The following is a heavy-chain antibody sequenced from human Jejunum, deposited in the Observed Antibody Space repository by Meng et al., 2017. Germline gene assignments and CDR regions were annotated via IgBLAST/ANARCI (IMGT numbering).Heavy chain of an antibody. D-gene: IGHD6-19*01. Sequence: VHLVQSGVEVKKPGASVKVSCKASGYTFSSHYVHWVRQAPGQGLEWVSRIKSDDGSTRYADSVRGRFTISRDNAKNTLYLQMNDLRADDTALYYCLAYTSGWNWGQGTLVTVSS. V-gene: IGHV3-74*02. J-gene: IGHJ4*02. CDR3: LAYTSGWN. CDR2: IKSDDGST. CDR1: GYTFSSHY.